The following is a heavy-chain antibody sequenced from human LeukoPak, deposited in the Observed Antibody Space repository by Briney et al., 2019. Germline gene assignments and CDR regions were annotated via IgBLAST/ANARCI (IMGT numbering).Heavy chain of an antibody. CDR3: ARDPPNHDSSGYYYPYYFDY. V-gene: IGHV4-39*07. Sequence: SETLSLTCAVSGGSISSNSYYWGWIRQPPGKGLEWIGSIYYSGSTYYNPSLKSRVTISVDTSKNQFSLKLSSVTAADTAVYYCARDPPNHDSSGYYYPYYFDYWGQGTLVTVSS. CDR2: IYYSGST. J-gene: IGHJ4*02. D-gene: IGHD3-22*01. CDR1: GGSISSNSYY.